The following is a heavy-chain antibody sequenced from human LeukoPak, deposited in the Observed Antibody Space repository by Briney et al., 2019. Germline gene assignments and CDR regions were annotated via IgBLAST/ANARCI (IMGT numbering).Heavy chain of an antibody. CDR3: ARAWRYTDWFDP. CDR2: IKPSDDST. CDR1: GYTFTNFY. J-gene: IGHJ5*02. V-gene: IGHV1-46*01. D-gene: IGHD1-14*01. Sequence: ASVKVSCKASGYTFTNFYMHWVRQAPGQGLEWMGIIKPSDDSTIYAQKFQGRVTVTRDTSTSTVYMELSSLRSEDTAVYYCARAWRYTDWFDPWGQGTLVTVSS.